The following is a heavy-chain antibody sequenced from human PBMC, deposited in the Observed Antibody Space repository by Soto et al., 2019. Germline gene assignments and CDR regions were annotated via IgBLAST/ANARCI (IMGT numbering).Heavy chain of an antibody. CDR3: ARGFGLITFAYMAHWLDL. CDR1: GGSFSGYY. D-gene: IGHD3-16*01. J-gene: IGHJ5*02. CDR2: INHSGST. V-gene: IGHV4-34*01. Sequence: QVQLQQWGAELLKPSETVSLTCAVSGGSFSGYYWSWIRQPPGKGLECIGEINHSGSTNYNPSLKSRVTMSVDTSKNQFSLKLSSVTAADTALYFWARGFGLITFAYMAHWLDLWGQGTLVTVSS.